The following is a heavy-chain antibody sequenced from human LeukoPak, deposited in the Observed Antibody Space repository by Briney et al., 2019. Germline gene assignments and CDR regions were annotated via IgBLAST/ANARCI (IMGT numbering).Heavy chain of an antibody. Sequence: ASVKVSCKASGYTLTDIYIRWVRQAPGQGLEWMGRVNPDSGGISYAQKFHGRVTMTRHTSINTAFVELRRLRSDDTATYYCARAQNYHDRSGYSDDTFDVGGHGTMITVPS. V-gene: IGHV1-2*06. CDR2: VNPDSGGI. CDR1: GYTLTDIY. D-gene: IGHD3-22*01. CDR3: ARAQNYHDRSGYSDDTFDV. J-gene: IGHJ3*01.